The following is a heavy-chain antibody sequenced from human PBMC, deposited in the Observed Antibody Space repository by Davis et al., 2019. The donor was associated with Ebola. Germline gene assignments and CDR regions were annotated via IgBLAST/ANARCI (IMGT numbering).Heavy chain of an antibody. V-gene: IGHV1-8*01. CDR2: MNPNSGNT. CDR3: ASVALPGAMIVVAEYFQH. D-gene: IGHD3-22*01. CDR1: GYTFTSYD. J-gene: IGHJ1*01. Sequence: AASVKVSCKASGYTFTSYDINWVRQATGQGLEWMGWMNPNSGNTGYAQKFQGRVTMTRNTSISTAYMELSSLRSEDTAVYYCASVALPGAMIVVAEYFQHWGQGTLVTVSS.